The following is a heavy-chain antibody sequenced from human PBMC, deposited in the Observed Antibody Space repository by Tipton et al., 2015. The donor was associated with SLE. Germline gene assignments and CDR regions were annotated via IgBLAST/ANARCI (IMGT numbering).Heavy chain of an antibody. CDR3: ARGVDTAMPTGYYYYYMDV. CDR1: GGPISSYY. Sequence: TLSLTCTVSGGPISSYYWSWIRQPPGKGLEWIGYIYYSGSTNYNPSLKSRVTISVDTSKNQFSLKLSSVTAADTAVYYCARGVDTAMPTGYYYYYMDVWGKGTTVTVSS. J-gene: IGHJ6*03. D-gene: IGHD5-18*01. V-gene: IGHV4-59*01. CDR2: IYYSGST.